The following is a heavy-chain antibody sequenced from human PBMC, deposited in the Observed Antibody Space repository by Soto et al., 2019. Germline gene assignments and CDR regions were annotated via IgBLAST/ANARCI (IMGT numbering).Heavy chain of an antibody. V-gene: IGHV4-34*01. CDR2: IKDGGRT. CDR1: GGSLSGYY. Sequence: QVQLQQWGAGLLKPSETLSLNCAVNGGSLSGYYWSWIRQPPGKGLEWIGEIKDGGRTNYSPSLKRRATISSGTSNDQFSLRLYSVTAADTGVYYCARGQEGVVATHWDQGTLVTVSS. J-gene: IGHJ4*02. CDR3: ARGQEGVVATH. D-gene: IGHD5-12*01.